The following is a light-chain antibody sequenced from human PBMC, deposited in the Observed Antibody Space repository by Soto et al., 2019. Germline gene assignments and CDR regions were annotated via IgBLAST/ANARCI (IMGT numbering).Light chain of an antibody. Sequence: EIVMTQSPATISVFPGEGANLSCRASQSVSSKLAWYQQKPGQAPRLLIYGASHRATGIPARFSGSGSGTEFTLTISSLQSEDFAVYYCQQYNNWPPVWTFGQGTKVDI. CDR2: GAS. CDR1: QSVSSK. CDR3: QQYNNWPPVWT. V-gene: IGKV3-15*01. J-gene: IGKJ1*01.